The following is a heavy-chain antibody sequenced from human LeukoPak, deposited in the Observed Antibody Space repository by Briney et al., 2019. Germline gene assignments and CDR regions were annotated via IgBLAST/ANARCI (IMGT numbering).Heavy chain of an antibody. CDR1: GFTFSSYG. D-gene: IGHD3-10*01. CDR2: IWDDGSNK. Sequence: PGGSLRLSCAASGFTFSSYGMHWVRQAPGKGLEWVAVIWDDGSNKFYPDSVKGRFTISRDNSKNTLSLQVNRLRAEDTAVYFCARDADFGYDAFDIWGQGTMVTVSS. V-gene: IGHV3-33*01. J-gene: IGHJ3*02. CDR3: ARDADFGYDAFDI.